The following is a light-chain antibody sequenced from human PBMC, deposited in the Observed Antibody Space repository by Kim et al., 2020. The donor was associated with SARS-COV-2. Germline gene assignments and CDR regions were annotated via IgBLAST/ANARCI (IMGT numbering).Light chain of an antibody. Sequence: DIQMTQSPSTLSAFVGNRVTITCRASQSVDSWLAWYQQKPGKAPKLLIYQASKLASGAPSRFSGSGSGTDFTLTISNLQPDDSAIYYCKQYETYWRFGPGTKVDIK. V-gene: IGKV1-5*03. CDR2: QAS. CDR1: QSVDSW. J-gene: IGKJ1*01. CDR3: KQYETYWR.